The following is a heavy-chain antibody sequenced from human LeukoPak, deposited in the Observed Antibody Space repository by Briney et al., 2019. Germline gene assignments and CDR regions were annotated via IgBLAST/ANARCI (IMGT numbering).Heavy chain of an antibody. D-gene: IGHD5-18*01. CDR3: ANGRYSYGYKNAFDI. CDR2: ISSSGSTI. J-gene: IGHJ3*02. Sequence: GGSLRLSCAASGFTFSDYYMSWIRQAPGKGLEWVSYISSSGSTIYYADSVKGRFTISRDSAKNSLYLQMNSLRAEDTAVYYCANGRYSYGYKNAFDIWGQGTMVTVSS. V-gene: IGHV3-11*04. CDR1: GFTFSDYY.